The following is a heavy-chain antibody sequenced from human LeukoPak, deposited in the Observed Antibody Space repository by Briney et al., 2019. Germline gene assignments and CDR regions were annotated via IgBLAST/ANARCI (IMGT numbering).Heavy chain of an antibody. CDR3: AKNYYDSSGYYFLYAFDI. Sequence: GRSLRLSCAASGFTFSSYGMHWVRQAPGKGLEWVAVIWYDGSNKYYADSVKGRFTTSRDNSKNTLYLQMNSLRAEDTAVYYCAKNYYDSSGYYFLYAFDIWGQGTMVTVSS. J-gene: IGHJ3*02. V-gene: IGHV3-33*06. CDR2: IWYDGSNK. CDR1: GFTFSSYG. D-gene: IGHD3-22*01.